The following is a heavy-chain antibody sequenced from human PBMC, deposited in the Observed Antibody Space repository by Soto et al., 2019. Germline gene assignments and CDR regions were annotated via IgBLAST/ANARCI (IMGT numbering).Heavy chain of an antibody. D-gene: IGHD3-9*01. CDR3: MTMTGFQASRDS. Sequence: DVQLVESGGDLVQPGGSLTLSCTASGLTVTNAWMNWVRQSPGKRLEWVGLIKSEADGGTTAYAAPVKDRFTISRDDSENPLYLQINRLEAEDMAVYYSMTMTGFQASRDSWGQGTLVTVSS. V-gene: IGHV3-15*07. CDR1: GLTVTNAW. CDR2: IKSEADGGTT. J-gene: IGHJ4*02.